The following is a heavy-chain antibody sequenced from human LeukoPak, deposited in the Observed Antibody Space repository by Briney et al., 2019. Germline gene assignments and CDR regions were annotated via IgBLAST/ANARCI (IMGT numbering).Heavy chain of an antibody. D-gene: IGHD6-19*01. V-gene: IGHV1-24*01. Sequence: ASVNVSCKVSGYTLTELSMHWVRQAPGKGLEWMGGFDPEDGETIYAQKFQGRVTMTEDTSTDTAYMELSSLRSEDTAVYYCATARYSSGWYGGFDYWGQGNLVTVSS. J-gene: IGHJ4*02. CDR1: GYTLTELS. CDR3: ATARYSSGWYGGFDY. CDR2: FDPEDGET.